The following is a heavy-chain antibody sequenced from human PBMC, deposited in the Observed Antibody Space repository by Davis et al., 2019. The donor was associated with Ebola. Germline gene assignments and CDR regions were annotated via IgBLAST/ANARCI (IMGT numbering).Heavy chain of an antibody. V-gene: IGHV1-46*01. CDR1: GYTFTSYY. CDR3: ARDLAAAGPYYYYYYGMDV. CDR2: INPSGGST. J-gene: IGHJ6*02. Sequence: ASVKVSCKASGYTFTSYYMHWVRQAPGQGLEWMGIINPSGGSTSYAQKFQGRVTMTRDTSTSTVYMELSSLRSEDTAVYYCARDLAAAGPYYYYYYGMDVWGQGTTVTVSS. D-gene: IGHD6-13*01.